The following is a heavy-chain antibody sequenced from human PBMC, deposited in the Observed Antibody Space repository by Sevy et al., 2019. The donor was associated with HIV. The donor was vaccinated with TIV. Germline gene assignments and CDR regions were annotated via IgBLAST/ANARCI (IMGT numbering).Heavy chain of an antibody. J-gene: IGHJ3*02. Sequence: SETLSLTCTVSGGSINSDHWNWIRQPPGKGLEWIGYVHYTGGTNYNPSLKTRVTISVDRTKNQFSLKLTSVTAADTAVYYCARRNDFDIWGQGTMVTVSS. V-gene: IGHV4-59*08. CDR3: ARRNDFDI. CDR2: VHYTGGT. CDR1: GGSINSDH.